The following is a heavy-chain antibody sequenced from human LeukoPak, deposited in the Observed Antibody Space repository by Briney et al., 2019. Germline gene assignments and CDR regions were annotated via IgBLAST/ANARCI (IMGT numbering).Heavy chain of an antibody. D-gene: IGHD6-19*01. CDR2: IYTSGST. CDR1: GGSISSYY. V-gene: IGHV4-4*07. J-gene: IGHJ3*02. CDR3: ARGKEWLTFDI. Sequence: SETLSLTCTVSGGSISSYYWSWIRQPAGKGRDWIGRIYTSGSTNYNPSLKSRVTMSVDTSKNQFSLKLSSVTAADTAVYYCARGKEWLTFDIWGQGTMVTVSS.